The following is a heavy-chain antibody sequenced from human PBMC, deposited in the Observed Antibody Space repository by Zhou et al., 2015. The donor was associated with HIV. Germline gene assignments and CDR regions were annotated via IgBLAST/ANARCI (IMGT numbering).Heavy chain of an antibody. CDR2: IIPIFGTA. J-gene: IGHJ4*02. Sequence: LMQSGTEVTKPGSSVKVSCKASGGTFSSYAISWVRQAPGQGLEWMGGIIPIFGTATYAQKFQGRVTIIADKSTSTAYMELSSLRSEDTAVYYCASGPNQPAIGYFDYWGQGTLVTASS. V-gene: IGHV1-69*06. CDR3: ASGPNQPAIGYFDY. CDR1: GGTFSSYA. D-gene: IGHD1-14*01.